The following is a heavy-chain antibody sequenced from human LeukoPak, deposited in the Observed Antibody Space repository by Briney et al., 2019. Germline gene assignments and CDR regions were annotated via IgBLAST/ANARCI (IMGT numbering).Heavy chain of an antibody. Sequence: ASVMVSCKASGYTFTGYYMHWVRQAPGQGLEWMGWINPNSGGTNDAQKFQGRVTMTRDTSISTAYMELSRLRSDDTAVYYCARGPRYYGSGSSYFDYWGQGTLVTVSS. CDR3: ARGPRYYGSGSSYFDY. CDR2: INPNSGGT. CDR1: GYTFTGYY. D-gene: IGHD3-10*01. J-gene: IGHJ4*02. V-gene: IGHV1-2*02.